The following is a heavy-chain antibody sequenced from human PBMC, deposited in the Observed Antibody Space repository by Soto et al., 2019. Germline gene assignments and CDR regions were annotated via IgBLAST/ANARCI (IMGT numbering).Heavy chain of an antibody. D-gene: IGHD2-15*01. CDR2: IYYSGST. CDR1: GGSISSGDYY. CDR3: ARVADCSGGRCYFSVDY. Sequence: QVPLLESGPGLVKPSQTLSLTCTVSGGSISSGDYYWSWIRQPPGKGLEWIGYIYYSGSTYYNPSLKSRVTTSVDTSKNQFSLKLSSVTAADTAVYYCARVADCSGGRCYFSVDYWGQGTLVTVSS. J-gene: IGHJ4*02. V-gene: IGHV4-30-4*01.